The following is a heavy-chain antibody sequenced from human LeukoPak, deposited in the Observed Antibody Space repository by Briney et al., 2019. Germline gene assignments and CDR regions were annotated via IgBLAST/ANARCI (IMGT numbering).Heavy chain of an antibody. J-gene: IGHJ4*02. Sequence: PGGSLRLSCAASAFTISTYWMHWVRQDPGPGLVWVSLMNSEWSSTNYADSVKVRFTISRDNAKNTLYLQMKSLRAEDTAVYYCATDVPAVTIFGYWGQGTLVTVSS. CDR1: AFTISTYW. D-gene: IGHD2-2*01. CDR3: ATDVPAVTIFGY. V-gene: IGHV3-74*01. CDR2: MNSEWSST.